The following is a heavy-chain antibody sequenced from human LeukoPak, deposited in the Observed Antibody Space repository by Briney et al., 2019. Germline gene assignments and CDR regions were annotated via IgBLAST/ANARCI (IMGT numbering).Heavy chain of an antibody. D-gene: IGHD3-10*01. V-gene: IGHV1-2*02. CDR3: AVCGSGSYYWFDP. J-gene: IGHJ5*02. Sequence: ASVKVSCKASGYTFTSYYIHWVRQAPGQGLEWMGWVNPNSGGTNYAQKFQGRVTMTRDTSISTAYMELSRLRSDDTAVYYCAVCGSGSYYWFDPWGQGTLVTVSS. CDR2: VNPNSGGT. CDR1: GYTFTSYY.